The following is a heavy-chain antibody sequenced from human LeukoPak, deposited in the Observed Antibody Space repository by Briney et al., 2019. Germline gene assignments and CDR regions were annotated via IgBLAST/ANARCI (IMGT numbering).Heavy chain of an antibody. Sequence: TSQTLSLTCTVSGGSISSYYWSWIRQPPGKGLEWIGEINHSGSTNYNPSLKSRVTISVDTSKNQFSLKLSSVTAADTAVYYCATNEVAFDIWGQGTMVTVSS. V-gene: IGHV4-34*01. CDR3: ATNEVAFDI. CDR1: GGSISSYY. D-gene: IGHD1-1*01. J-gene: IGHJ3*02. CDR2: INHSGST.